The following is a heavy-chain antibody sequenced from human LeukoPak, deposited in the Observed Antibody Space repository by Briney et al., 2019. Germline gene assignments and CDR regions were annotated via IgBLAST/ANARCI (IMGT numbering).Heavy chain of an antibody. Sequence: GASVTVSCKASVYTFRIYGISWVRQAPGQGREWMAWIGPYDGDTNYAQKFEGRVTMTTDTSTNTAYMELRSLRSDDTAIYYCARDYCTRGGDCYKEDLFDPWGQGTLVTVSA. CDR2: IGPYDGDT. CDR1: VYTFRIYG. J-gene: IGHJ5*02. D-gene: IGHD2-21*02. V-gene: IGHV1-18*01. CDR3: ARDYCTRGGDCYKEDLFDP.